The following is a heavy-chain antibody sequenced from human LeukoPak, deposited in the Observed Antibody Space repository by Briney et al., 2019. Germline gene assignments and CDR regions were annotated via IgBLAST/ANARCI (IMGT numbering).Heavy chain of an antibody. CDR2: TSAHNGGI. CDR1: GYTFTNYG. D-gene: IGHD2-15*01. J-gene: IGHJ4*02. V-gene: IGHV1-18*01. Sequence: GASVKVSCKSSGYTFTNYGITWVRQAPGQGLEWMGWTSAHNGGIKYAQKFQGRVTMTTDTSTTTAYMELRSLRSDDTAVYYCARGDYCSGGSCYSGSFDYWGQGTLVTVSS. CDR3: ARGDYCSGGSCYSGSFDY.